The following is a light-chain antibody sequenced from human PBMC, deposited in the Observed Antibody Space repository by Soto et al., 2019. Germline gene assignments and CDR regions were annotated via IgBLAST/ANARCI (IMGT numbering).Light chain of an antibody. CDR2: DNY. CDR3: ATWDNSLXXXL. J-gene: IGLJ1*01. V-gene: IGLV1-51*01. Sequence: QSVLTQPPSVSAAPGQKVSISCSGTNSNIGNNYVSWYQQLPGTAPKLLIYDNYKRPSGIPDRISGSKSGTSATLDITGLQTGDEADYYCATWDNSLXXXLFGTGT. CDR1: NSNIGNNY.